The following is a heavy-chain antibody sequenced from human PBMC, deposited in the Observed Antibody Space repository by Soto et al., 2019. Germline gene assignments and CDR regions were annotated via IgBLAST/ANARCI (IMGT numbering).Heavy chain of an antibody. CDR1: GFTFSDYY. V-gene: IGHV3-11*05. CDR2: ISSSSSYT. Sequence: QVQLVESGGGLVKPGGSLRLSCAASGFTFSDYYMSWIRQAPGKGLEWVSYISSSSSYTNYADSVKGRFTISRDNAKNSLYLQMNSLRAEDPAVYYCARVPPFTVVTPYFDYWGQGTLVTVSS. J-gene: IGHJ4*02. D-gene: IGHD2-21*02. CDR3: ARVPPFTVVTPYFDY.